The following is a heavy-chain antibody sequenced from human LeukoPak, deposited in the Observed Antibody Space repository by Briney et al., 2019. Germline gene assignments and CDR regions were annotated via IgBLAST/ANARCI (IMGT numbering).Heavy chain of an antibody. D-gene: IGHD3-10*01. J-gene: IGHJ1*01. CDR2: INHSGST. CDR3: ARGARYYYGSGSYTRYFQH. V-gene: IGHV4-34*01. CDR1: GGSFSGYY. Sequence: SETLSLTCAVYGGSFSGYYWSWIRQPPGKGLEWIGEINHSGSTNYNPSLKSRVTISVDTSKNQFSLKLSSVTAADTAVHYCARGARYYYGSGSYTRYFQHWGQGTLVTVSS.